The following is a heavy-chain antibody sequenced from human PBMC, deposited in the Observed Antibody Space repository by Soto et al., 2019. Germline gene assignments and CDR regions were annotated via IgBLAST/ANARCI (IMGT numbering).Heavy chain of an antibody. CDR3: ARERRGGGYTFPKGGLSQ. CDR1: GFIFSAYA. CDR2: ISYDGSNT. Sequence: QVQLVESGGGVVQPGRSLRVSCSASGFIFSAYAMHWVRQAPGKGLEWVAVISYDGSNTYYADSVKGRFTISRDNSKNTVYLHMNSLRAEDTAMSYCARERRGGGYTFPKGGLSQWGQGTLVTVSS. D-gene: IGHD3-16*02. V-gene: IGHV3-30-3*01. J-gene: IGHJ4*02.